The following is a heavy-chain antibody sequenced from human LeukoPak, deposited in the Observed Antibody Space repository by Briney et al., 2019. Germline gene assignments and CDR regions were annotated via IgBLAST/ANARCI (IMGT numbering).Heavy chain of an antibody. V-gene: IGHV1-18*01. CDR1: GYTFTSYG. CDR3: ARSREITMVRGVINPFDY. J-gene: IGHJ4*02. D-gene: IGHD3-10*01. CDR2: ISAYNGNT. Sequence: ASVKVSCKASGYTFTSYGISWVRQAPGQGLEWMGWISAYNGNTNYAQKLQGRVTMTTDTSTSTAYMELRSLRSDDTAVNYCARSREITMVRGVINPFDYWGQGTLVTVSS.